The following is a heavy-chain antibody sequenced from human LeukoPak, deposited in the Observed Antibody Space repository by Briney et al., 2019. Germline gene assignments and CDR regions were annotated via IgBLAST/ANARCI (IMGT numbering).Heavy chain of an antibody. J-gene: IGHJ4*02. V-gene: IGHV1-46*01. Sequence: GASVKVTCKASGYTLTTYFMHWVRQAPGQGLEWVGIINPSDRSTSYAQKFQGRVTMTRDTSTSTVYMELSSLRSEDTAVYYCARARGVADYWGQGTLVTVSS. CDR1: GYTLTTYF. CDR3: ARARGVADY. D-gene: IGHD3-16*01. CDR2: INPSDRST.